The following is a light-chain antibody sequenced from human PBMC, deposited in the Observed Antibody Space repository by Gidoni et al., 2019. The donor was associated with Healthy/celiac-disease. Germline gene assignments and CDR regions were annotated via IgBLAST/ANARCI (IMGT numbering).Light chain of an antibody. Sequence: EIVLTQSPGTLSLSPGERATLSCRASQSVRSSYLAWYQQKPGQAPRLLIYGTSSRATGITDRFSGSGAGTDFTLTISRLEPEDFAVYYCQQYGSSPEYTFGQGTKLEIK. V-gene: IGKV3-20*01. CDR3: QQYGSSPEYT. CDR2: GTS. J-gene: IGKJ2*01. CDR1: QSVRSSY.